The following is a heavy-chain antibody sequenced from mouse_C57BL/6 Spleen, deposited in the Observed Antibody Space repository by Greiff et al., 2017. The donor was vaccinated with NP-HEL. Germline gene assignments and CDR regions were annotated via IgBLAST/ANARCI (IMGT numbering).Heavy chain of an antibody. CDR3: ARDYGSSRYWYFDV. J-gene: IGHJ1*03. V-gene: IGHV5-4*01. CDR1: GFTFSSYA. CDR2: ISDGGSYT. D-gene: IGHD1-1*01. Sequence: EVKVEESGGGLVKPGGSLKLSCAASGFTFSSYAMSWVRQTPEKRLEWVATISDGGSYTYYPDNVKGRFTISRDNAKNNLYLQMNQLKSEDTAMYYCARDYGSSRYWYFDVWGTGTTVTVSS.